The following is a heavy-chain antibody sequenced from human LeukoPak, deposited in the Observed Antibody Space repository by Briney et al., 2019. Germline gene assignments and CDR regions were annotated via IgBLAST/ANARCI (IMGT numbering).Heavy chain of an antibody. CDR1: GGSISSYY. Sequence: PTETLSLTCTVSGGSISSYYWSWIRQSPGKGLEWVGYISYSGSTNYNPSLKSRVTISIDTSKNQFSLNLSSVTAADTAVYYCAKQGSGWIPWLDWGQGTLVTVSS. D-gene: IGHD6-19*01. CDR3: AKQGSGWIPWLD. J-gene: IGHJ4*02. CDR2: ISYSGST. V-gene: IGHV4-59*01.